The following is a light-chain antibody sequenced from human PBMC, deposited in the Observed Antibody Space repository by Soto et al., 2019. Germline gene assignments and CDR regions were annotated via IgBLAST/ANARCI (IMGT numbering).Light chain of an antibody. CDR2: DAS. CDR3: QQSYRTPHT. J-gene: IGKJ2*01. Sequence: EIVLTQSPATLSLSPGERATLSCRASQSVSNYLAWYQQKPGQAPRLLIFDASTRATGIPARFSGSGSGTNFTLTISSLQPEDFATYYCQQSYRTPHTFGQGTKLETK. V-gene: IGKV3-11*01. CDR1: QSVSNY.